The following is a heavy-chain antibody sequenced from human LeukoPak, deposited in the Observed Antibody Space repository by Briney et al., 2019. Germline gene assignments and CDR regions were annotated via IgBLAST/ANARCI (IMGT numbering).Heavy chain of an antibody. Sequence: GASVNVSCKASGYTFTSYDINWVRQAPGQGLEWMGWMNPNSGNTGYAQNFQGRVTMTRNTSISTAYMELSSLRSEDTAVYYCARGRGSSYYDFWSGYLYMFDYWGQGTLVTVSS. J-gene: IGHJ4*02. CDR2: MNPNSGNT. CDR1: GYTFTSYD. V-gene: IGHV1-8*01. CDR3: ARGRGSSYYDFWSGYLYMFDY. D-gene: IGHD3-3*01.